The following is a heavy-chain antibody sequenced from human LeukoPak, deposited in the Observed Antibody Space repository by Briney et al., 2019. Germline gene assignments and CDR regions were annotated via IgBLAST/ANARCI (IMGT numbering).Heavy chain of an antibody. V-gene: IGHV3-30*03. Sequence: GRSRRLSGVASGLTFSSFATHWVRKAPGKGLEGVAVISYDGNNKYYADSVKGRFTISRDNSKNTLYLQTNSLRAEDTAVYYCARDPVRGVLGGNWFDPWRQGTMVTVSS. CDR1: GLTFSSFA. J-gene: IGHJ5*02. CDR3: ARDPVRGVLGGNWFDP. D-gene: IGHD3-10*01. CDR2: ISYDGNNK.